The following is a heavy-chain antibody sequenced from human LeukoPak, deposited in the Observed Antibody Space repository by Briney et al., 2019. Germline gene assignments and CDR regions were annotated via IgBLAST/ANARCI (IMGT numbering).Heavy chain of an antibody. J-gene: IGHJ4*02. Sequence: PSETLSLTCTVSGDSISTSSYYWGWIRQPPGKGLEWLGSIYYSGSTYYNTSLKSRVTISVDTSKNQFSLNLYSVTAADTAVFYCARSYYYDYRQIDYWGQGTLVTVSS. V-gene: IGHV4-39*01. CDR1: GDSISTSSYY. D-gene: IGHD3-22*01. CDR3: ARSYYYDYRQIDY. CDR2: IYYSGST.